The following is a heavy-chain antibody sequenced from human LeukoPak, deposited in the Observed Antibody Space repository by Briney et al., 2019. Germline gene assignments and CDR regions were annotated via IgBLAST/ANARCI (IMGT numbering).Heavy chain of an antibody. D-gene: IGHD2-21*02. Sequence: PGGSLRLSCAASGFTFSSYSMNWFRQAPGKGLEWVSSISSSSSYIYYADSVKGRFTISRDNAKNSLYLQMNSLRAEDTAVYYCARVRVVVTAAIDYWGQGTLVTVSS. CDR1: GFTFSSYS. J-gene: IGHJ4*02. V-gene: IGHV3-21*01. CDR2: ISSSSSYI. CDR3: ARVRVVVTAAIDY.